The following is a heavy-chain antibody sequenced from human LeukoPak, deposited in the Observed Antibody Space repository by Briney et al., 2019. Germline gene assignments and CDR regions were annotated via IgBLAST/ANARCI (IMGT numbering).Heavy chain of an antibody. D-gene: IGHD2-21*01. CDR1: GGSISSGYY. V-gene: IGHV4-38-2*02. CDR2: IYHSGST. CDR3: AGYVVVIDY. J-gene: IGHJ4*02. Sequence: SETLSLTCTVSGGSISSGYYWGWIRQPPGKGLEWIGSIYHSGSTYYIPSLKSRVTISVDTSKNQFSLKLSSVTAADTAVYYCAGYVVVIDYWGQGTLVTVSS.